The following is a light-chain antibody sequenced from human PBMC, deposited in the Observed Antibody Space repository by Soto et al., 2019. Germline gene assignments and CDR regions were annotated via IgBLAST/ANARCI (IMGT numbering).Light chain of an antibody. CDR3: QQYNNWPRT. Sequence: EIVMTQSPATLSVSLGERATLSCRASQSVGSNLAWYQQKPGQAPRLLIYGASSRATGIPARFGGIGSGTEFTLTISSLQSEDFAVYYCQQYNNWPRTFGQGTKLEIK. J-gene: IGKJ2*01. CDR2: GAS. CDR1: QSVGSN. V-gene: IGKV3-15*01.